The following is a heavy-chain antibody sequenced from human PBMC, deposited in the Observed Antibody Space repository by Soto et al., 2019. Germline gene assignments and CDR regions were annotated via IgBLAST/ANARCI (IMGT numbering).Heavy chain of an antibody. D-gene: IGHD3-22*01. CDR1: EFTFSNYA. V-gene: IGHV3-23*01. Sequence: GGSLRLSCAASEFTFSNYAMSWVRQAPGKGLEWVSAISYGGGTTYYADSVKGRFTISRDNSKNTLYLQMNSLRAEDTAVYYCAKNPGYYSASTGYHFVYWGQGTLVTVSS. CDR3: AKNPGYYSASTGYHFVY. CDR2: ISYGGGTT. J-gene: IGHJ4*02.